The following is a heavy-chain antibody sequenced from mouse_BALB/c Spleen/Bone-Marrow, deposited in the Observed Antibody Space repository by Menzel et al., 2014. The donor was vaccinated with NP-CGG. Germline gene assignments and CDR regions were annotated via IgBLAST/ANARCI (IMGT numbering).Heavy chain of an antibody. J-gene: IGHJ1*01. CDR2: IDPANGNT. CDR3: ARYDYGWYFSV. CDR1: GFNIKDYY. V-gene: IGHV14-3*02. D-gene: IGHD2-4*01. Sequence: EVQLVESGAELVRSGASVKLSCTASGFNIKDYYMHWVKQRPEQGLEWIGRIDPANGNTKYDPKFQGKATITADTSSNTAYLQLSSLTSEDTAVYYCARYDYGWYFSVWGAGTTVTVSS.